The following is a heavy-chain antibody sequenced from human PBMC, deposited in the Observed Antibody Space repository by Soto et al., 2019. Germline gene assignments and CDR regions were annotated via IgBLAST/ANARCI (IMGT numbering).Heavy chain of an antibody. V-gene: IGHV4-61*03. D-gene: IGHD7-27*01. CDR3: AMQTASRHWVDY. Sequence: QVQLQESGPGLVKPSDTLSLTCTVSGASVSTGSYYWSWIRQSPGTGLEWIGYIYYSGTTTYNPSLERRVTRPVETSKNHFSLKLRSVTAADSAIYYCAMQTASRHWVDYWGQGALLTVSS. J-gene: IGHJ4*02. CDR1: GASVSTGSYY. CDR2: IYYSGTT.